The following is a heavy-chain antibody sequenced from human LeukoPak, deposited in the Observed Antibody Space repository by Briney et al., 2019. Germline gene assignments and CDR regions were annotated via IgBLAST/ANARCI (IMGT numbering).Heavy chain of an antibody. J-gene: IGHJ4*02. CDR1: GYTFTGYY. CDR3: AKEEATVVTLDY. D-gene: IGHD4-23*01. Sequence: ASVKVSCKASGYTFTGYYMHWVRQAPGQGLEWMGRINPNSGGTNYAQKFQGRVTMTRDTSISTAYMELSRLRSDDTAVYYCAKEEATVVTLDYWGQGTLVTVSS. CDR2: INPNSGGT. V-gene: IGHV1-2*06.